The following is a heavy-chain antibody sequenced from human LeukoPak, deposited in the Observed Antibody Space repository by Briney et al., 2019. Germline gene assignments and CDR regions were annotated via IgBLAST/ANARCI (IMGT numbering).Heavy chain of an antibody. Sequence: PGGSLRLSCAASGFSFSDYYVSWIRQAPGKGLEWVSYISSSGTTIYYADSVKGRFTISRDNAKNSLYLQMNSLRAEDTAVYYCARNRGYGGYDSDYWGQGTLVTVSS. D-gene: IGHD5-12*01. CDR1: GFSFSDYY. CDR3: ARNRGYGGYDSDY. CDR2: ISSSGTTI. V-gene: IGHV3-11*01. J-gene: IGHJ4*02.